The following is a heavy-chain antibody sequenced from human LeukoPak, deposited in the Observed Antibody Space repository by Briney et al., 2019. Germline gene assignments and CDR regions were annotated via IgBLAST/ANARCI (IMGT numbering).Heavy chain of an antibody. V-gene: IGHV4-59*01. D-gene: IGHD6-19*01. J-gene: IGHJ3*02. CDR1: GGSISSYY. CDR3: AGIAVTGSGGAFDI. Sequence: SETLSLTCTVSGGSISSYYWSWIRQPPGKGLEWIGYIYYSGSTNYNPSLKSRVTISVDTSKNQFSLKLSSVTAADTAVYYCAGIAVTGSGGAFDIWGQGTMVTVSS. CDR2: IYYSGST.